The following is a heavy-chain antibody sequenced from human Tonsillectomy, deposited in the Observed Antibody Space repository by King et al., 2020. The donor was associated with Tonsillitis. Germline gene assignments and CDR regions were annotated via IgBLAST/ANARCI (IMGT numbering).Heavy chain of an antibody. CDR3: AIPPENANRDY. CDR1: GYTFTGYC. J-gene: IGHJ4*02. CDR2: INPNSGDT. D-gene: IGHD1/OR15-1a*01. Sequence: VQLVESGAEVKKPGASVKVSCKASGYTFTGYCMHWVRQAPGQGLEWRGWINPNSGDTNYAQKFQGRVTMTRDTSISTAYMELSRLRSDDTAVYYSAIPPENANRDYWGQGTLVTVSS. V-gene: IGHV1-2*02.